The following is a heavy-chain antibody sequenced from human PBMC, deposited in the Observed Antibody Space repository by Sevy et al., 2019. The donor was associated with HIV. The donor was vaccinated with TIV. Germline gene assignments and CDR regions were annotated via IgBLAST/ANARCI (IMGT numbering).Heavy chain of an antibody. CDR1: GFTFSSFS. J-gene: IGHJ6*02. V-gene: IGHV3-30-3*01. CDR3: ARDQTYLYYYYGMDV. Sequence: GGSLRLSCATSGFTFSSFSMHWVRQAPGKGLEWVATISYDGSNKYYADSVKGRFTISRDNAKNSLYLQMNSLRAEDTAVYYCARDQTYLYYYYGMDVWGQGTTVTVSS. CDR2: ISYDGSNK. D-gene: IGHD2-2*02.